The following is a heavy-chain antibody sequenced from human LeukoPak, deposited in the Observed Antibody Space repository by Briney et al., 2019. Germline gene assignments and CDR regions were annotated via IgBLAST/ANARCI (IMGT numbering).Heavy chain of an antibody. CDR3: AREDSSSSPPGLYYFDY. J-gene: IGHJ4*02. CDR2: ISYDGSNK. Sequence: GGSLRLSCAASGFTFSSYAMHWVRQAPGKGLEWVAVISYDGSNKYYADSVKGRFTISRDNSKNTLYLQMNSLRAEDTAVHYCAREDSSSSPPGLYYFDYWGQGTLVTVSS. CDR1: GFTFSSYA. V-gene: IGHV3-30-3*01. D-gene: IGHD6-13*01.